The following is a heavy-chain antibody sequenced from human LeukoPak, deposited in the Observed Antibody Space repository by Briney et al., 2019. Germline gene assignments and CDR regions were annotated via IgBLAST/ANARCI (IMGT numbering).Heavy chain of an antibody. J-gene: IGHJ5*02. CDR2: INPNTGGT. V-gene: IGHV1-2*02. Sequence: ASVKVSCKASGYTFTDYYINWLRQAPGQGLEWMGWINPNTGGTNYALKFQGRVTLTRDTSTSTAYMDLSSLRSDDTAVYYCARGRESGNYFWFDPWGQGTLVTVSS. CDR3: ARGRESGNYFWFDP. D-gene: IGHD1-26*01. CDR1: GYTFTDYY.